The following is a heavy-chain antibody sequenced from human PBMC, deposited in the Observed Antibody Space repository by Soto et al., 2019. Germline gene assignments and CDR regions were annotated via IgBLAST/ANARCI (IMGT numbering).Heavy chain of an antibody. CDR2: ISYDGSNK. CDR1: GFTFSSYG. Sequence: QVQLVESGGGVVQPGRSLRLSCAASGFTFSSYGMHWVRQAPGKGLEWVAVISYDGSNKYYADSVKGRFTISRDNSKNTLYLQMNSLRAEDTAVYYCAKDPYYYDSRGHGGMDVWGQGTTVTVSS. D-gene: IGHD3-22*01. CDR3: AKDPYYYDSRGHGGMDV. J-gene: IGHJ6*02. V-gene: IGHV3-30*18.